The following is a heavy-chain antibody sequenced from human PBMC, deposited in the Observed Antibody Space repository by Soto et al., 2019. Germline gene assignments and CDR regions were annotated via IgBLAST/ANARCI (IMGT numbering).Heavy chain of an antibody. V-gene: IGHV3-30*18. D-gene: IGHD2-2*01. CDR1: GFTFSSYG. Sequence: PGGSLRLSCAASGFTFSSYGMHWVRQAPGKGLEWVAVISYDGSNKYYADSVKGRFTISRDNSKNTLYLQMNSLRAEDTAVYYCAKDLVYCSSTSCYAMYYYYGMDVWGQGTTVTVSS. CDR3: AKDLVYCSSTSCYAMYYYYGMDV. J-gene: IGHJ6*02. CDR2: ISYDGSNK.